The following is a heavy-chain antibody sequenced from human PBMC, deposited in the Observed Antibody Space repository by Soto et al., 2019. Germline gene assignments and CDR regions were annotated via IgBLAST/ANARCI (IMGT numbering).Heavy chain of an antibody. CDR2: VYYTGNT. J-gene: IGHJ4*02. CDR3: ARGLFGDYTLGSDY. CDR1: GVSISPYY. Sequence: PSETLSLTCTVSGVSISPYYWNWIRQPPGKGLEWIGYVYYTGNTNYNPSLKNRVTMSVDTSKIRFSLKLDSVTAADTAVYYCARGLFGDYTLGSDYWGQGTPVTVS. D-gene: IGHD4-17*01. V-gene: IGHV4-59*01.